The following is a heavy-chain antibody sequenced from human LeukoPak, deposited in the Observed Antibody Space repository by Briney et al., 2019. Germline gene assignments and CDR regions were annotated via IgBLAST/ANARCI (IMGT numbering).Heavy chain of an antibody. J-gene: IGHJ4*02. V-gene: IGHV4-39*07. D-gene: IGHD3-22*01. CDR2: IYYSGST. CDR3: ATPYYYDSSGYYARVGHFDY. Sequence: SETLSLTCTVSGGSISSSSYYWGWIRQPPGKGLEWIGSIYYSGSTYYNPSLKSRVTISVDTSKNQFSLKLSSVTAADTAVYYCATPYYYDSSGYYARVGHFDYWGQGTLVTVSS. CDR1: GGSISSSSYY.